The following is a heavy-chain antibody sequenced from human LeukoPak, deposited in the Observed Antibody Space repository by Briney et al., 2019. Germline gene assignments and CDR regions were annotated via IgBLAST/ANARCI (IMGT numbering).Heavy chain of an antibody. CDR3: AKSRGNWPEDAFDI. CDR1: GFAFSSCA. J-gene: IGHJ3*02. Sequence: QAGGSLRLPCAASGFAFSSCAMSWVRQTPGKGLKWVSTISGSGGSTYYADSVKGRFTISRDNSKNTLFLQMNNLRAEDTAVYYCAKSRGNWPEDAFDIWGQGTMVTVSS. V-gene: IGHV3-23*01. CDR2: ISGSGGST. D-gene: IGHD2/OR15-2a*01.